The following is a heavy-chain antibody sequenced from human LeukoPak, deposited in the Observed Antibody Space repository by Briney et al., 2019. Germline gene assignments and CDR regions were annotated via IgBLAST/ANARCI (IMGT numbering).Heavy chain of an antibody. CDR2: ISAYNGNT. Sequence: GASVKVSCKASGYTFTSYGISWVRQAPGQGLEWMGWISAYNGNTNYAQKLQGRVTMTTDTSTSTAYMELRSLRSDDTAVYYCARRIAAAGTVLFFYGMDVWGQETTVTVSS. CDR3: ARRIAAAGTVLFFYGMDV. CDR1: GYTFTSYG. J-gene: IGHJ6*02. D-gene: IGHD6-13*01. V-gene: IGHV1-18*01.